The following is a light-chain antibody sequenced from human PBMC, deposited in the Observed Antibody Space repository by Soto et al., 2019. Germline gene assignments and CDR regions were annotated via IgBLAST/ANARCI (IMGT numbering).Light chain of an antibody. CDR2: KAS. CDR3: QQYDSYWT. CDR1: QSISSW. V-gene: IGKV1-5*03. Sequence: DIRMTQSPSTLSASVGDRVTSACRASQSISSWMAWYRQKPGKAPKLLIYKASNLESGVPSRFSGSGSGTEFTLTISSLQPDDFATYYCQQYDSYWTFGQGTKVEIK. J-gene: IGKJ1*01.